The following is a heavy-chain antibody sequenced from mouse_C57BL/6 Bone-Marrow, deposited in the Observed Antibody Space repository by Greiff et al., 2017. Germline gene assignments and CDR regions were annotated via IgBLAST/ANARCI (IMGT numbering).Heavy chain of an antibody. Sequence: VQLKESGPELVKPGASVKISCKASGYSFTDYNMNWVKQSNGKSLEWIGVINPNYGTTSYNQKFKGKATLTVDQSSSTAYMQLNSLTSEDSAVYYCARETTTVVATNYYAMDYCGQGTSVTASS. D-gene: IGHD1-1*01. J-gene: IGHJ4*01. CDR2: INPNYGTT. CDR1: GYSFTDYN. CDR3: ARETTTVVATNYYAMDY. V-gene: IGHV1-39*01.